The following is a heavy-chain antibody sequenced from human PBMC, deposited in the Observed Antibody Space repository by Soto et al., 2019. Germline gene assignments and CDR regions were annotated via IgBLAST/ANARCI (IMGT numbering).Heavy chain of an antibody. V-gene: IGHV4-31*03. J-gene: IGHJ3*02. CDR2: IYYSGST. CDR3: ARESDSGSYHAFDI. D-gene: IGHD1-26*01. CDR1: GGSISSGGYY. Sequence: SETLSLTCTVSGGSISSGGYYWSWIRQHPGKGLEWIWYIYYSGSTYYNPSLKRRVTISVDTSKNQFSLNLSSVTAADTAVYYCARESDSGSYHAFDIWGQGTMVTVSS.